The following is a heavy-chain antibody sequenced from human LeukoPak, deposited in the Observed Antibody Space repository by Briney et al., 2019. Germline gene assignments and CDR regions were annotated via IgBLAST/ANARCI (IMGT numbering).Heavy chain of an antibody. CDR1: GYTFTSYG. CDR3: ARALLDSSGWDPKTVGGNYYYYMDV. CDR2: ISAYNGNT. J-gene: IGHJ6*03. Sequence: GASVKVSCKASGYTFTSYGISWVRQAPGQGLEWMGWISAYNGNTNYAQKLQGRVTMTTDTSTSTAYIELRSLRSDDTAVYYCARALLDSSGWDPKTVGGNYYYYMDVWGKGTTVTISS. V-gene: IGHV1-18*01. D-gene: IGHD6-19*01.